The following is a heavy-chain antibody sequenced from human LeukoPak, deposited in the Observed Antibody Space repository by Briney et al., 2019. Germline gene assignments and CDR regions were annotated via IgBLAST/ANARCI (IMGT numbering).Heavy chain of an antibody. J-gene: IGHJ4*02. CDR3: VRRMVGAIRPFDS. CDR2: MYYSGST. D-gene: IGHD1-26*01. V-gene: IGHV4-30-4*08. CDR1: GGSISSGGYY. Sequence: SETLSLTCTVSGGSISSGGYYWSWIRQPPGKGLEWIGYMYYSGSTKYNPSLKSRVTISVDTSKNQFSLKLNSVTATDTAVYYCVRRMVGAIRPFDSWGQGTRVTVSS.